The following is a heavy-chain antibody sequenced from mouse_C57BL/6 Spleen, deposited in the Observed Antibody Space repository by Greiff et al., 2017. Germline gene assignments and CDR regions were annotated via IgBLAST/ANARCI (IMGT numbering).Heavy chain of an antibody. CDR1: GYTFTSYW. CDR3: ARAQFWYFDV. J-gene: IGHJ1*03. CDR2: IYPSDSET. Sequence: QVQLQQPGAELVRPGSSVKLSCKASGYTFTSYWMDWVKQRPGQGLDWIGNIYPSDSETHYNQKFRDKATLTVDKSSSTAYMQLSSLTSEDSAVYYCARAQFWYFDVWGTGTTVTVSS. V-gene: IGHV1-61*01.